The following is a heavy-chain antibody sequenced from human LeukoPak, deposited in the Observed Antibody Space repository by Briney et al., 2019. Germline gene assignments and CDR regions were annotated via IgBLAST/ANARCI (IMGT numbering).Heavy chain of an antibody. D-gene: IGHD3-10*01. CDR2: IKQDGSEK. CDR3: ARGLRTMVRGAPGY. V-gene: IGHV3-7*01. J-gene: IGHJ4*02. CDR1: GFNFSIYS. Sequence: TGGSLRLSCAASGFNFSIYSMSWVRQAPGKGLEWVANIKQDGSEKYYVDSVKGRFTISRDNAKNSLYLQMNSLRAEDTAVYYCARGLRTMVRGAPGYWGQGTLVTVSS.